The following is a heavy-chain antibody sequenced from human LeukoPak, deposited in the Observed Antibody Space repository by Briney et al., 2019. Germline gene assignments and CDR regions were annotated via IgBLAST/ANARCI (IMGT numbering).Heavy chain of an antibody. D-gene: IGHD3-10*01. CDR1: GFTFSSYA. CDR3: AKAMRNHYYGSGSLDY. Sequence: GGSLRLSCAASGFTFSSYAMSWVRQAPGKGLEWVSAISGSGGSTYYADSVKGRFTISRDNSKNTLYLQTNSLRAEDTAVYYCAKAMRNHYYGSGSLDYWGQGTLVTVSS. CDR2: ISGSGGST. V-gene: IGHV3-23*01. J-gene: IGHJ4*02.